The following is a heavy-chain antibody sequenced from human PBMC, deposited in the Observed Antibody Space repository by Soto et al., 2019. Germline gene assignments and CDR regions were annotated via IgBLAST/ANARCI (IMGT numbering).Heavy chain of an antibody. D-gene: IGHD6-13*01. CDR3: ARAKRSAIAAAGSLEGWFDP. CDR1: GGSISSYY. Sequence: PSETLSLTSTVFGGSISSYYWSRILQPPGKGLEWIGYIYYSGSTNYNPSLKGRVTISVDTSKNQFSLKLSSVTAADTAVYYCARAKRSAIAAAGSLEGWFDPWGQGTLVTVSS. V-gene: IGHV4-59*01. CDR2: IYYSGST. J-gene: IGHJ5*02.